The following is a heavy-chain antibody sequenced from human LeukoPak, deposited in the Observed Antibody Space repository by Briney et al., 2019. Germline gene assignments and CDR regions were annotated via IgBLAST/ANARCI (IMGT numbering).Heavy chain of an antibody. CDR1: GGSISSYY. J-gene: IGHJ6*03. CDR2: SYYSGST. D-gene: IGHD3-10*01. V-gene: IGHV4-59*01. Sequence: SETLSLTCTVSGGSISSYYWSWIRQPPGKGLEWNGYSYYSGSTNYNPSLKSRVTISVDTSKNQFSLKLSSVTAADTAVYYCARVVGSGSYYYYYYYMDVWGKGTTVTISS. CDR3: ARVVGSGSYYYYYYYMDV.